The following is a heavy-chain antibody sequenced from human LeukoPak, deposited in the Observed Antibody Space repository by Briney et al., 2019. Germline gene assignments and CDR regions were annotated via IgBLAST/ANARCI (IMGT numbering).Heavy chain of an antibody. CDR3: ARATYSSSWYARFYYYYYMDV. D-gene: IGHD6-13*01. CDR2: IYYSGST. J-gene: IGHJ6*03. V-gene: IGHV4-59*01. Sequence: SETLSLTCTVSGGSISSYYWSWIRQPPGKGLEWIGYIYYSGSTNYSPSLKSRVTISVDTSKNQFSLKLSSVTAADTAVYYCARATYSSSWYARFYYYYYMDVWGKGTTVTVSS. CDR1: GGSISSYY.